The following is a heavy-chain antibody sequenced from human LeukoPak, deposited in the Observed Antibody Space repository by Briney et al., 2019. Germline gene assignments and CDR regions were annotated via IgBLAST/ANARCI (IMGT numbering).Heavy chain of an antibody. V-gene: IGHV3-74*01. D-gene: IGHD3-22*01. Sequence: GGSLRLSCAASGFTLSSYWMHWVRQAPGKGLVWVSRINTDGSSTSYADSVKGRFTISRDNAKNTLYLQMNSLKAEDTAVYYCARGTYYYDSSGSWSYWGQGTLVTVSS. CDR1: GFTLSSYW. CDR2: INTDGSST. J-gene: IGHJ4*02. CDR3: ARGTYYYDSSGSWSY.